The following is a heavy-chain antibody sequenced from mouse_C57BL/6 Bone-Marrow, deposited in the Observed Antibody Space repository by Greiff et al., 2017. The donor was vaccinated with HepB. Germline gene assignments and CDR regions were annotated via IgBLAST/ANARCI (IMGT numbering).Heavy chain of an antibody. J-gene: IGHJ2*01. CDR3: ARWGLRWYYFDY. CDR1: GYSITSDY. D-gene: IGHD1-1*02. Sequence: EVQGVESGPGLAKPSQTLSLTCSVTGYSITSDYWNWIRKLPGNKLEYMGYISYSGSTYYNPSLKSRISITRDTSKNQYYLQLNSVTTEDTATYYCARWGLRWYYFDYWGQGTTLTVSS. CDR2: ISYSGST. V-gene: IGHV3-8*01.